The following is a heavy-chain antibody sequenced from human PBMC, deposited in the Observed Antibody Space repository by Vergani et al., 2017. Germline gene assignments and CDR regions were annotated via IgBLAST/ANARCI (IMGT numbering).Heavy chain of an antibody. CDR2: ISPHTGRT. CDR3: ARAYYGSGSYQDY. D-gene: IGHD3-10*01. Sequence: QIQLVQSAAEVKKPGAALNVSCKASGYTFRNKDISWLRQAPGQGLEWMGSISPHTGRTNTAQQFQDRVIMTTDTSTSTAYMELSSLRSEDTAVYYCARAYYGSGSYQDYWGQGTLVTVSS. J-gene: IGHJ4*02. CDR1: GYTFRNKD. V-gene: IGHV1-18*01.